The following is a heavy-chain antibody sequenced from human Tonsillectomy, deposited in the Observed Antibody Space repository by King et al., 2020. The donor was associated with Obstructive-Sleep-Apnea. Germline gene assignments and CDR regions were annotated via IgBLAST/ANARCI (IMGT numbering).Heavy chain of an antibody. V-gene: IGHV4-59*08. D-gene: IGHD3-10*01. CDR3: ERQGSGGLLWFGEDSGWFDP. J-gene: IGHJ5*02. CDR2: IYYSGST. CDR1: GGSISSYY. Sequence: VQLQESGPGLVKPSETLSLTCTVSGGSISSYYWSWIRQPPGKGLEWIGYIYYSGSTNYNPSLKSRVTISVDTSKNQFSLKLSSVTAADTAVYYCERQGSGGLLWFGEDSGWFDPWGQGTLVTVSS.